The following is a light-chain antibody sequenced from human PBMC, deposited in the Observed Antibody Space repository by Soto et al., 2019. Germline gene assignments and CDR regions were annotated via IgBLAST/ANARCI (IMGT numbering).Light chain of an antibody. CDR3: QQRNIWPPVN. Sequence: EIVLTQSPATLSSFPGDIVTLSCSASQYINTRLAWYQHRPGQAPRLLIYQTSIRAAGIPARFSGSGSGTDFTLTISSLEPEDFAVYYCQQRNIWPPVNFGQGTRLEIK. J-gene: IGKJ5*01. V-gene: IGKV3-11*01. CDR1: QYINTR. CDR2: QTS.